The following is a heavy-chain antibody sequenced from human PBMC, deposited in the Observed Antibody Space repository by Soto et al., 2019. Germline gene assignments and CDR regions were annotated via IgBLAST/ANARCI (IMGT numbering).Heavy chain of an antibody. V-gene: IGHV3-49*03. CDR2: IRGKAYGGTT. J-gene: IGHJ4*02. Sequence: EVQLVESGGGLVQPGRSLRLSCTTSGFTFGDYAMSWFRQAPGKGLEGIGFIRGKAYGGTTEYAASVKGRFTTSSDDSKSIAYLQMNSLQTEDTAVYYCTRTSAPYDYIWGSYRYFPDYWGQGTLVTVSS. D-gene: IGHD3-16*02. CDR1: GFTFGDYA. CDR3: TRTSAPYDYIWGSYRYFPDY.